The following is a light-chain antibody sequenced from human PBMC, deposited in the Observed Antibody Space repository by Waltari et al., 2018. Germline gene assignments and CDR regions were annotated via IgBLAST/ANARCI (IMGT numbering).Light chain of an antibody. V-gene: IGLV1-44*01. CDR2: DNN. CDR3: ATWDANLNAL. Sequence: QSELTQPPSASATPGQTVTISCSGSSSNVGSNTVNWYQQLPGTAPKLLVYDNNQRPSGVPDRFSGSKSGTSASLAISGLQSEDEAAYYCATWDANLNALFGGGTKLTVL. J-gene: IGLJ3*02. CDR1: SSNVGSNT.